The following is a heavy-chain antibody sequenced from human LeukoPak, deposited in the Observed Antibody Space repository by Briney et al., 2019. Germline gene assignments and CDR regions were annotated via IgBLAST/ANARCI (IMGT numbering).Heavy chain of an antibody. CDR2: IIPIFGTA. CDR1: VGTFSSYA. V-gene: IGHV1-69*13. CDR3: ARNKAYIAARQDYYYYMDV. Sequence: VASVKVSCKASVGTFSSYAISWVRQSPGQGLEWMRGIIPIFGTANYAQKFQGRVTITADESTRTAYMELSSLRSEDTAVYYCARNKAYIAARQDYYYYMDVWGKGTTVTVSS. J-gene: IGHJ6*03. D-gene: IGHD6-6*01.